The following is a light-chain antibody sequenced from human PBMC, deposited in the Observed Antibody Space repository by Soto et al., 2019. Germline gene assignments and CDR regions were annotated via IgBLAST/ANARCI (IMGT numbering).Light chain of an antibody. V-gene: IGLV2-14*01. CDR2: DVS. J-gene: IGLJ1*01. CDR1: SSDVGGYNY. Sequence: QSALTQPASVSGSPGQSITIACTGTSSDVGGYNYVSWYQQYPGKAPRLVISDVSNRTSGVSNPFSGSKPGKSASLTISGVEAVHQADYDCSSYTSSSTYVFGPGTQLTVL. CDR3: SSYTSSSTYV.